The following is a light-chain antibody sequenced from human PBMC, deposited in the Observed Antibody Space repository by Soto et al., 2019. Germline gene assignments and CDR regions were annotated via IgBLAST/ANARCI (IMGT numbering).Light chain of an antibody. V-gene: IGKV1-9*01. J-gene: IGKJ1*01. CDR2: GAS. CDR1: QGISSN. Sequence: HLTQAPSSLSASVGYGVSITCLASQGISSNLAWYQQKPGRAPKLLIFGASTLQSGVPSRFSGSGSGTDFTLTISSLQPEDFATYYCQQYYSYPRTFGQGTKVDIK. CDR3: QQYYSYPRT.